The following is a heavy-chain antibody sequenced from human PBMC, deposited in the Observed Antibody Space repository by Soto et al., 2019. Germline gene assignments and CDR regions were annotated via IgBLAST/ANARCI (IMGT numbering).Heavy chain of an antibody. J-gene: IGHJ5*02. CDR1: GGTFSSYA. CDR3: ARVRDSSGYYRFDP. V-gene: IGHV1-69*01. Sequence: QVQLVQSGAEVKKPGSSVKVSCKASGGTFSSYAISWVRQAPGQGLEWMGGIIPIFGTANYAQKFQGRVTITADESTSTDYMELSSLRSEDTAVYYFARVRDSSGYYRFDPWGQGTLVTVSS. D-gene: IGHD3-22*01. CDR2: IIPIFGTA.